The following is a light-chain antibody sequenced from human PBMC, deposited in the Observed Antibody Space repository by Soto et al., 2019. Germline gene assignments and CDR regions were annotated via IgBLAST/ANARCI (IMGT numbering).Light chain of an antibody. CDR2: DTS. CDR1: QSVSSIY. Sequence: EIVLTQSPGTLSLSPGERATLSCRAIQSVSSIYLAWYQQKPGLAPRLLIYDTSTRATGIPARFSGSGSGTEFTLTISSLQSEDFAVYYCQQYSNWPPITFGQGTKVDIK. V-gene: IGKV3-15*01. J-gene: IGKJ1*01. CDR3: QQYSNWPPIT.